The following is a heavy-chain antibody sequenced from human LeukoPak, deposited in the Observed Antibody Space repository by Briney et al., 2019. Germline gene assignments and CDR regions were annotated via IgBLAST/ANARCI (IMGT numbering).Heavy chain of an antibody. CDR1: GFTFSSYS. D-gene: IGHD2-15*01. Sequence: GGSLRLSCAASGFTFSSYSMNWVRQAPGKGLEWVSSISSSSSYIYYADSVKGRFTISRDNAKNSLYLQMNSLRAEDTAVYYCARDSSGCSGGSCLFDYWGQGTLVTVSS. J-gene: IGHJ4*02. CDR2: ISSSSSYI. V-gene: IGHV3-21*01. CDR3: ARDSSGCSGGSCLFDY.